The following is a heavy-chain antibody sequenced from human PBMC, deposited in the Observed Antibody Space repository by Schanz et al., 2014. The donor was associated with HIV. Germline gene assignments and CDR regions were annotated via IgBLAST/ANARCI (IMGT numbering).Heavy chain of an antibody. D-gene: IGHD6-13*01. CDR2: MNPNSGNT. CDR3: ARGLGSSLVYYGMDV. J-gene: IGHJ6*02. Sequence: QVQLVQSGAEVKKPGASVRVSCEASGYTFTTYDINWVRQATGQGLEWMGWMNPNSGNTGYVQKFQVRVTMTRNTSISTAYMELSSLRSEDTAVYYCARGLGSSLVYYGMDVWGQGTTVTVSS. CDR1: GYTFTTYD. V-gene: IGHV1-8*01.